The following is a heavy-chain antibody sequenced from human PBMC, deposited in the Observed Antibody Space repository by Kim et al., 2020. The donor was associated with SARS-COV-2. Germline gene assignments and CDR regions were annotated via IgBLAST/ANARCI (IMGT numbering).Heavy chain of an antibody. D-gene: IGHD2-2*01. Sequence: GGSLRLSCAASGFTFSSYAMSWVRQAPGKGLEWVSAISGSGGSTYYADSVKGRFTISRDNSKNTLYLQMNSLRAEDTAVYYCAKVDDIVVVPAAILDYWGQGTLVTVSS. J-gene: IGHJ4*02. CDR3: AKVDDIVVVPAAILDY. V-gene: IGHV3-23*01. CDR2: ISGSGGST. CDR1: GFTFSSYA.